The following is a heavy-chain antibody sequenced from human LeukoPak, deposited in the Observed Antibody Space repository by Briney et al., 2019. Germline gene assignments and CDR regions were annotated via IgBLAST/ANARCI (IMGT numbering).Heavy chain of an antibody. CDR1: GFTFSSYA. V-gene: IGHV3-23*01. J-gene: IGHJ4*02. D-gene: IGHD3-22*01. CDR3: AKGIDTTGYYPFDY. CDR2: IRGSGGST. Sequence: GRSLRLSCAASGFTFSSYAMRWVRQAPGKGLEWVSAIRGSGGSTYYADSVKGRFTISRDSSKNTLFLQMNSLRAEDTAVYYCAKGIDTTGYYPFDYWGQGTLVTVSS.